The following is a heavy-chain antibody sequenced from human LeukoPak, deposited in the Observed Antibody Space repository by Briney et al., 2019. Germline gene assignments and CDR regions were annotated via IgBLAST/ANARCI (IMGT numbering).Heavy chain of an antibody. J-gene: IGHJ6*02. V-gene: IGHV3-7*01. Sequence: QPGGSLRLSCAASGFTFSSYAMSWVRQAPGKGLEWVANIKQDGSEKYYVDPVKGRFTISRDNAKNSLYLQMNSLRAEDTAVYYCARDEVTIFGVNYCYGMDVWGQGTTVTVSS. D-gene: IGHD3-3*01. CDR2: IKQDGSEK. CDR1: GFTFSSYA. CDR3: ARDEVTIFGVNYCYGMDV.